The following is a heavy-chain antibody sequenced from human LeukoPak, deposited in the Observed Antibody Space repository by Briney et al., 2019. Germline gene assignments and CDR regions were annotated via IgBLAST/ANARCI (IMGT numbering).Heavy chain of an antibody. J-gene: IGHJ4*02. Sequence: MPSETLSLTCAVSGGSISSGGYSWSWIRQPPGKGLEWIGYIYHSGSTYYNPSLKCRVTISVDRSKNQFSLKLSSVTAADTAVYYCARDLSSSWYDYWGQGTLVTVSS. CDR3: ARDLSSSWYDY. D-gene: IGHD6-13*01. CDR2: IYHSGST. V-gene: IGHV4-30-2*01. CDR1: GGSISSGGYS.